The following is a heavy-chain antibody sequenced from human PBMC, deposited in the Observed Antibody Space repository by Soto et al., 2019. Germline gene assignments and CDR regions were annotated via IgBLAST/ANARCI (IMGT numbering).Heavy chain of an antibody. V-gene: IGHV2-5*02. CDR1: GFSLSTRGVA. D-gene: IGHD2-15*01. Sequence: SGPTLVNPTQTLTLTCTFSGFSLSTRGVAVGWIRQPPGKALEWLALIYWDDDKRYSPSLKSRLSITKDTSKNQVILTMTNVDPLDTGTYYCAHSPLYCSGGSCYSGGGFDSWGQGTMVTVSS. CDR2: IYWDDDK. J-gene: IGHJ3*02. CDR3: AHSPLYCSGGSCYSGGGFDS.